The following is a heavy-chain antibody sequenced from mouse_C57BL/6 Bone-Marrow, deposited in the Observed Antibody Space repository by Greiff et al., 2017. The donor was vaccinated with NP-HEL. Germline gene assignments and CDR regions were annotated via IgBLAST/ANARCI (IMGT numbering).Heavy chain of an antibody. CDR2: IDPEDGDT. Sequence: VQLKQSGAELVRPGASVKLSCTASGFNIKDYYMHWVKQRPEQGLEWIGRIDPEDGDTEYAPKFQGKATMTADTSSNTAYLQLSSLTSEDTAVYYCTTDYYGSSYPAYWGQGTLVTVSA. CDR3: TTDYYGSSYPAY. J-gene: IGHJ3*01. CDR1: GFNIKDYY. V-gene: IGHV14-1*01. D-gene: IGHD1-1*01.